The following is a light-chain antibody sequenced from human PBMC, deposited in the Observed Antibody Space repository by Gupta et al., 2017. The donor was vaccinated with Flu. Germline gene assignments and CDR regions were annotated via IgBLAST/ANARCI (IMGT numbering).Light chain of an antibody. V-gene: IGLV2-14*01. CDR1: SSDVGGYKF. CDR2: EVS. Sequence: SALTQPASVSGSPGQSITISCTGTSSDVGGYKFVSWYQQHPGKAPKLMIYEVSNRPSGVSNRFSGSKSGNTASLTISGLQDEDEADYYCSAVTSRSTLVFGTGTKVTVV. CDR3: SAVTSRSTLV. J-gene: IGLJ1*01.